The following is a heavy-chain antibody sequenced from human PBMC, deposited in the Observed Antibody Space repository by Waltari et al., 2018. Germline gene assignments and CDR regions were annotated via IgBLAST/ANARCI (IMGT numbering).Heavy chain of an antibody. J-gene: IGHJ4*02. CDR3: VKDRFTKWSFDY. D-gene: IGHD2-15*01. CDR2: IANDGSKQ. CDR1: GFSFTYDG. Sequence: QVQLVESGGGVVQPGGSLKLSCAASGFSFTYDGMHWVRQAPGKGLEGGTLIANDGSKQFYAESVKGRFTVSRDISKNTLYLQMNSLRPEDTAVYYCVKDRFTKWSFDYWGQGTLVTVSS. V-gene: IGHV3-30*18.